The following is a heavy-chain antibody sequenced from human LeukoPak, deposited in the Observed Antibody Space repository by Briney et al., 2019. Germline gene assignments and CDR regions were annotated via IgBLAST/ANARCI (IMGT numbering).Heavy chain of an antibody. CDR2: ISGSGGST. V-gene: IGHV3-23*01. CDR3: AKSPSGNGRSYGMDV. D-gene: IGHD4-23*01. J-gene: IGHJ6*02. CDR1: GFTFSSYA. Sequence: GGSLRLSCAASGFTFSSYAMSWVRQAPGKGLEWVSAISGSGGSTYYADSVKGRFTISRDNSKNTLYLQMNSLRAEDTAVYYCAKSPSGNGRSYGMDVWGQGTTVTVSS.